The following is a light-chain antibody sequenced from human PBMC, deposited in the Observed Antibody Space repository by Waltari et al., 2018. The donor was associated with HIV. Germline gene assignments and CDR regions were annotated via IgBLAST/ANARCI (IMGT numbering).Light chain of an antibody. CDR1: SSDVGSYNL. CDR2: AGT. Sequence: QSALTQPASVSGSPGQSITIACTGTSSDVGSYNLVSWYPKYAGKAPKLIIYAGTKRPSGISNRFSDSKAANTASLTSSWVQAEDEAEYYCCSYAGNTSHVVFGGGTKVTVL. V-gene: IGLV2-23*01. CDR3: CSYAGNTSHVV. J-gene: IGLJ2*01.